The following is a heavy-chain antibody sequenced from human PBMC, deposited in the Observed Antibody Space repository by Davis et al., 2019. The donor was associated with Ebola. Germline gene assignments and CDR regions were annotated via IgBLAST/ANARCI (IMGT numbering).Heavy chain of an antibody. CDR1: GGSFSGYY. J-gene: IGHJ6*02. CDR2: INHSGST. D-gene: IGHD1-14*01. V-gene: IGHV4-34*01. Sequence: MPSETLSLTCAVYGGSFSGYYWSWIRQPPGKGLEWIGEINHSGSTNYNPSLKSRVTISVDTSKNQFSLKLSSVTAADTAVYYCARETGYPFMNYYAMDVWGQGTTVTVSS. CDR3: ARETGYPFMNYYAMDV.